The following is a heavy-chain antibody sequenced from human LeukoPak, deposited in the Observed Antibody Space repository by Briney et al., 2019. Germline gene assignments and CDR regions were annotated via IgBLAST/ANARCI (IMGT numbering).Heavy chain of an antibody. J-gene: IGHJ6*02. Sequence: GASVKVSCKASGYTFTSYGISWVRQAPGQGLEWMGWISAYDGNTNCAQKLQGRVTMTTDTSTSTAYMELRSLRSDDTAVYYCARDLYDFWSGPYYYYGMDVWGQGTTVTVSS. CDR2: ISAYDGNT. CDR3: ARDLYDFWSGPYYYYGMDV. D-gene: IGHD3-3*01. CDR1: GYTFTSYG. V-gene: IGHV1-18*01.